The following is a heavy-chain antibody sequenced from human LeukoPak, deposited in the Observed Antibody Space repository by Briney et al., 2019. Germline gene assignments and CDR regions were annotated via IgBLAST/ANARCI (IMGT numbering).Heavy chain of an antibody. V-gene: IGHV3-23*01. Sequence: GGSLRLSCAASGFTFSSYAMSWVRQAPGKGLEWVSAISGSGGSTYYADSVKGRFTISRDNSKNTLYLRMNSLRAEDTAVYYCAISPDYDSSGYYFRYWGQGTLVTVSS. J-gene: IGHJ4*02. CDR1: GFTFSSYA. D-gene: IGHD3-22*01. CDR2: ISGSGGST. CDR3: AISPDYDSSGYYFRY.